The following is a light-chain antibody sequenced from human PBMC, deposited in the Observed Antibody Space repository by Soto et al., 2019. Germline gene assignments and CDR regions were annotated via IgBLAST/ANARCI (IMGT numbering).Light chain of an antibody. J-gene: IGKJ4*01. Sequence: MTQFPSTQSASXRDRVTVTSLASQDIRIDLGWYQQKPGKAPKLLIYAASSLQSGVPSRFSGSGSGTDFTLTISSLLPEDFATYYCQQSYSTPLTFGGGTKVDIK. CDR3: QQSYSTPLT. CDR1: QDIRID. V-gene: IGKV1-39*01. CDR2: AAS.